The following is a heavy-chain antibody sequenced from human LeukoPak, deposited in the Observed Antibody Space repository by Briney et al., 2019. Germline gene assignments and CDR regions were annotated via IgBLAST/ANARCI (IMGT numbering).Heavy chain of an antibody. J-gene: IGHJ5*02. V-gene: IGHV4-59*12. D-gene: IGHD3-10*01. CDR1: GGSISSYY. Sequence: SETLSLTCTVSGGSISSYYWSWIRQPPGKELEWIGYIYYSGSTNYNPSLKSRVTISVDTSKNQFSLNLISVTAADTAVYYCARDSGTTGEVKFDPWGQGTLVTVSS. CDR2: IYYSGST. CDR3: ARDSGTTGEVKFDP.